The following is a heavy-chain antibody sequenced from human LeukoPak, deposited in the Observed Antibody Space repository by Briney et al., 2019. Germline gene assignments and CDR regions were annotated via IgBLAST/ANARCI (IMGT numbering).Heavy chain of an antibody. V-gene: IGHV1-2*02. Sequence: ASVKASCKASGYTFTGYYMHWVRQAPGEALEWMGWINPNSGGTNYAQKFQGRVTMTRDTSISTAYMELSRLRSDDTAVYYCARDGDYSPDIDYWGQGTLVTVSS. CDR1: GYTFTGYY. D-gene: IGHD4-17*01. CDR3: ARDGDYSPDIDY. CDR2: INPNSGGT. J-gene: IGHJ4*02.